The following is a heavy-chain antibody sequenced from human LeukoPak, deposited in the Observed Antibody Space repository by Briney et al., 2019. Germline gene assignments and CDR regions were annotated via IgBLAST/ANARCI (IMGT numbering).Heavy chain of an antibody. CDR2: ISGGGETT. CDR3: AGKSPTTTRQHAFDI. CDR1: GFTFNIYP. J-gene: IGHJ3*02. D-gene: IGHD1/OR15-1a*01. V-gene: IGHV3-23*01. Sequence: GGSLRLSCVASGFTFNIYPMSWVRQAPGKGLEWVSAISGGGETTLYADSVEGRFTISRDNSGNTLFLQMSSLRAEDTAVYFCAGKSPTTTRQHAFDIWGRGTMVTVSS.